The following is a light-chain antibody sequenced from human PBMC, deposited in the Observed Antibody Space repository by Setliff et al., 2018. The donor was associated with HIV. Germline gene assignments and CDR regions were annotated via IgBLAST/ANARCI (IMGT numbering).Light chain of an antibody. CDR3: SSYTSSNTLL. V-gene: IGLV2-14*03. CDR2: DVS. Sequence: LTQPASVSGSPGQSITISCTGTSSDVGGYNYVSWYQQHPGKAPKVMIYDVSNRPSGVSNRFSGSKSGNTASLTISGLQAEDEADYYCSSYTSSNTLLFGTGTKVTVL. J-gene: IGLJ1*01. CDR1: SSDVGGYNY.